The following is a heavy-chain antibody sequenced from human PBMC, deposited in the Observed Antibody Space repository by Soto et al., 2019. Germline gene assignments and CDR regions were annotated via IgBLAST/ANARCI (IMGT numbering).Heavy chain of an antibody. Sequence: EVQLVESGGGLVQPGGSLTLSCAASGFTFSNYWMHWVRQAPGKGLVWVSRINSDGSSTTYADSVKGRFTISRDNAKNKLYLEMKGVRAEDTAVYYCARRGAGIDIWGQGTIVTVSS. D-gene: IGHD6-19*01. J-gene: IGHJ3*02. CDR2: INSDGSST. CDR1: GFTFSNYW. CDR3: ARRGAGIDI. V-gene: IGHV3-74*01.